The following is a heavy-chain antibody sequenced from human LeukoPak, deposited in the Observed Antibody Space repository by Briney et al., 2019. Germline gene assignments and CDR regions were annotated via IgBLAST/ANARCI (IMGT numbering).Heavy chain of an antibody. CDR3: AREYDYDILTGYYDY. CDR1: GFTFSSYG. J-gene: IGHJ4*02. CDR2: ISYDGSSK. D-gene: IGHD3-9*01. V-gene: IGHV3-30*03. Sequence: GGSLRLSCAASGFTFSSYGMHWVRQAPGKGLEWVAVISYDGSSKSYADSVKGRFTISRDNSKNTLYLQMNSLRAEDTAVYYCAREYDYDILTGYYDYWGQGTLVTVSS.